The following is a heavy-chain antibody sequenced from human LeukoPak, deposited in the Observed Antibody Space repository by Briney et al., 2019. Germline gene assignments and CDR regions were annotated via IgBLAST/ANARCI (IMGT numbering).Heavy chain of an antibody. J-gene: IGHJ4*02. Sequence: GGSLRLSCAASGFTFSSYAISWMRQAPGQGLEWMGGIIPIFGTANYAQKFQGRVTITADESTSTAYMELSSLRSEDTAVYYCARRSVASYGDYVYYWGQGTLVTVSS. CDR2: IIPIFGTA. V-gene: IGHV1-69*01. D-gene: IGHD4-17*01. CDR3: ARRSVASYGDYVYY. CDR1: GFTFSSYA.